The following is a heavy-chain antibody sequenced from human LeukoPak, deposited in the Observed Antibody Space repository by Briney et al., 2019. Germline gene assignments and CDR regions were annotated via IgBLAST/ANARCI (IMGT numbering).Heavy chain of an antibody. V-gene: IGHV1-18*01. CDR1: GYTFTSYG. CDR2: ISAYNGNT. J-gene: IGHJ4*02. Sequence: ASVKVPCKASGYTFTSYGISWVRQAPGQGLEWMGWISAYNGNTNYAQKLQGRVTMTTDTSTSTAYMELRSLRSDDTAVYYCARVRRYYGSGSYGAFEDYWGQGTLVTVSS. CDR3: ARVRRYYGSGSYGAFEDY. D-gene: IGHD3-10*01.